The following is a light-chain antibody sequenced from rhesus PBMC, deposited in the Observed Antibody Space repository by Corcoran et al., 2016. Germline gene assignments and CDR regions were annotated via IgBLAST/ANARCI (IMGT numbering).Light chain of an antibody. CDR2: GAS. J-gene: IGKJ2*01. CDR3: QHDYDNPYS. Sequence: QMTQSPSALSASVGSRVTISCRASQKIYSNLELDQLKPGKSPKLLIHGASSWLSGIPPRFSGREAEIELTLTMSSLKPEYSATYYCQHDYDNPYSFGQGTKVEIK. CDR1: QKIYSN. V-gene: IGKV1S12*01.